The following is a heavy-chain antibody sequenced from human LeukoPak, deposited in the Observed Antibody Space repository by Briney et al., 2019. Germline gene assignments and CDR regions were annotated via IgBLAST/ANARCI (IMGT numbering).Heavy chain of an antibody. CDR2: ISGSGGST. V-gene: IGHV3-23*01. CDR1: GFTFSSYA. J-gene: IGHJ4*02. CDR3: AKNEGSYDSSGYYYVYSFDY. D-gene: IGHD3-22*01. Sequence: GGSLRLSCAASGFTFSSYAMSWVRQAPGKGLEWVSAISGSGGSTYYADSVKGRFTISRDNSKNTLYLQMNSLRAEDTAVYYCAKNEGSYDSSGYYYVYSFDYWGQGTLVTVSS.